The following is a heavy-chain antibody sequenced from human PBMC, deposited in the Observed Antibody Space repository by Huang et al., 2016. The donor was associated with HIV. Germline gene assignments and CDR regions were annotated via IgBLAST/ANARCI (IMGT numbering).Heavy chain of an antibody. D-gene: IGHD6-19*01. Sequence: QVQLVESGGGLVKPGGSLRLSCAASGFTFSDSYMRGIRQWPGKGLDGSSYSVSSGSTIDYADSVKGRFTISRDNAKNLLYLQMNSRRAEDTAVYYCARWHLVAGFDYWGQGTLVTVSS. CDR3: ARWHLVAGFDY. V-gene: IGHV3-11*04. CDR2: SVSSGSTI. J-gene: IGHJ4*02. CDR1: GFTFSDSY.